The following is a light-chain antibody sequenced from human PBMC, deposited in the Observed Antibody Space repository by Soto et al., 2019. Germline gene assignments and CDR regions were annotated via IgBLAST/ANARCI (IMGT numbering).Light chain of an antibody. V-gene: IGLV2-23*02. CDR1: SSDVGSYNL. CDR2: EVS. Sequence: QSVLTQPASVSGSPGQSITISCTGISSDVGSYNLVSWYQQHPGKAPKLMIYEVSKRPSGVSNRFSGSKSGNTASLTISGLQAEDEADYYCCSYAGSSTLVFGTGTKVTVL. J-gene: IGLJ1*01. CDR3: CSYAGSSTLV.